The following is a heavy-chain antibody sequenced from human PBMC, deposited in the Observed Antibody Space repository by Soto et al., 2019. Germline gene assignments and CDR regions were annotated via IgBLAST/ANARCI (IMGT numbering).Heavy chain of an antibody. Sequence: SVKVSCKASGGTFSSYAISWVRQAPGQGLEWMGGIIPIFGTANYAQKFQGRVTITADESTSTAYMELSSLRSEDTAVYYCARGDTPDYYYYYGMDGWGQGTTVTVCS. CDR3: ARGDTPDYYYYYGMDG. CDR1: GGTFSSYA. D-gene: IGHD2-15*01. V-gene: IGHV1-69*13. J-gene: IGHJ6*02. CDR2: IIPIFGTA.